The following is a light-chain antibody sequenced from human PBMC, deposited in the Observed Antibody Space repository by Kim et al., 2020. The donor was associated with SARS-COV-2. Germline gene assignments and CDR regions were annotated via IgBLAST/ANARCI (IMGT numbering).Light chain of an antibody. Sequence: PGGTVTLTCASNTGAVTSGYYPNWVQLKPGQAPRSMIHTASGRHSWTPARFSGSLLGGKAALTLSGVQPEDEAEYYCLLYYGGVWVFGGGTKRTVL. V-gene: IGLV7-43*01. CDR2: TAS. CDR3: LLYYGGVWV. CDR1: TGAVTSGYY. J-gene: IGLJ3*02.